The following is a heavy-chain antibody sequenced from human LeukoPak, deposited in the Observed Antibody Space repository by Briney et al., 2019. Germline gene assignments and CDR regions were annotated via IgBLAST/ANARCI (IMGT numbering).Heavy chain of an antibody. CDR2: IYYTGTT. D-gene: IGHD3-16*01. V-gene: IGHV4-59*01. Sequence: SETLSLTCTVSGDSISPCYWSWVRQPPGKGLEWIGYIYYTGTTDYNPSLKSRVTMSVDTSKNQFSLRLTSVIAADTAVYYCARYDWAKYFDYWGQGTLVTVSS. J-gene: IGHJ4*02. CDR1: GDSISPCY. CDR3: ARYDWAKYFDY.